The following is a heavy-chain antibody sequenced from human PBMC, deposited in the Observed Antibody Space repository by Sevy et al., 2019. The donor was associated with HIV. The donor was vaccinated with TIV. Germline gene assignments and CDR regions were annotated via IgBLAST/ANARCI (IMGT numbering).Heavy chain of an antibody. CDR1: GFTFSSYA. J-gene: IGHJ6*02. V-gene: IGHV3-23*01. CDR2: ISGSGGST. Sequence: GGSLRLSCAASGFTFSSYAMSWVRQAPGKGLEWVSAISGSGGSTYYADSVKGRFTISRDNSKNTLYLQMNSLRAEDMAVYYCAKDAGSLYYYGSDGMDVWGQGTTVTVSS. CDR3: AKDAGSLYYYGSDGMDV. D-gene: IGHD3-10*01.